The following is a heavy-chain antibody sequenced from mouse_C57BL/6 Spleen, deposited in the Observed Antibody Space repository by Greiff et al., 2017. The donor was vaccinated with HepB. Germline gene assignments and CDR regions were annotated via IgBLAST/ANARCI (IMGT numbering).Heavy chain of an antibody. D-gene: IGHD4-1*01. CDR1: GYTFTSYW. V-gene: IGHV1-64*01. CDR2: IHPNSGST. CDR3: AREALGRNYFDY. J-gene: IGHJ2*01. Sequence: QVQLQQPGAELVKPGASVKLSCKASGYTFTSYWMHWVKQRPGQGLEWIGMIHPNSGSTNYNEKFKSKATLTVDKSSSTAYMQLSSLTSEDSAVYYCAREALGRNYFDYWGQGTTLTVSS.